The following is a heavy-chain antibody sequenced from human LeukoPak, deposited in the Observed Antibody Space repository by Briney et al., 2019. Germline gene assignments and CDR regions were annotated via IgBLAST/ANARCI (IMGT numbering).Heavy chain of an antibody. CDR2: ISSSSSYI. D-gene: IGHD5-18*01. V-gene: IGHV3-21*01. J-gene: IGHJ4*02. CDR1: GFTFSSYW. CDR3: ARDQTGGYSYGYGYYFDY. Sequence: GGSLRLSCAASGFTFSSYWMHWVRQAPGKGLEWVSSISSSSSYIYYADSVKGRFTISRDNAKNSLYLQMNSLRAEDTAVYYCARDQTGGYSYGYGYYFDYWGQGTLVTVSS.